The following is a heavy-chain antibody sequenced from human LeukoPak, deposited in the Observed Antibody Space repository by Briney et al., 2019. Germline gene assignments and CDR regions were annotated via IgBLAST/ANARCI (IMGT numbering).Heavy chain of an antibody. D-gene: IGHD3-3*01. V-gene: IGHV4-59*01. CDR3: ARGRAISWSGYWFDP. CDR2: IYYSGST. CDR1: GGSISSYY. J-gene: IGHJ5*02. Sequence: SETLSLTCTVSGGSISSYYWSWIRQPPGKGLEWIGYIYYSGSTNYNPSLKSRVTISVDTSKNQFSLKLSSVTAADTAVYYCARGRAISWSGYWFDPWGQGTLVTVPS.